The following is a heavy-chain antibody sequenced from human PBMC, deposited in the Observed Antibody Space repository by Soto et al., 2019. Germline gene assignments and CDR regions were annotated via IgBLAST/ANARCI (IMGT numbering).Heavy chain of an antibody. CDR1: GGSIKTSNW. J-gene: IGHJ3*02. Sequence: PSETLSLTCGISGGSIKTSNWWSWVRQPPGKRLEWIGEIYHGGSTNYNPSLKYRLTLSVDKSKNQFSLNLTSVTAADTAVYYCARGGLHSADFDIWGQGTMVT. V-gene: IGHV4-4*02. CDR3: ARGGLHSADFDI. D-gene: IGHD2-15*01. CDR2: IYHGGST.